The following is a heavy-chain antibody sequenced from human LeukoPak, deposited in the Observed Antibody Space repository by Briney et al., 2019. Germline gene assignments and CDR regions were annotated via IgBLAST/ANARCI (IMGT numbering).Heavy chain of an antibody. CDR2: ISGSGGNT. D-gene: IGHD1-26*01. V-gene: IGHV3-23*01. Sequence: GGSLILSCAASGFTFSSYAMSSVRQAPGRGLGWVSAISGSGGNTYYADCVKGRFTISRHNSKNTLYLQLNSLRAEDTAVYYCAKGVRSGSYVWFSYWGQGTLVTVSS. CDR1: GFTFSSYA. CDR3: AKGVRSGSYVWFSY. J-gene: IGHJ4*02.